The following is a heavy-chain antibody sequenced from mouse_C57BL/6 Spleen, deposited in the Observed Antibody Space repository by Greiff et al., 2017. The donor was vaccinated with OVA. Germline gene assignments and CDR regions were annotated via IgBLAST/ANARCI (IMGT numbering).Heavy chain of an antibody. CDR3: ARWAYGYYFDY. J-gene: IGHJ2*01. V-gene: IGHV14-2*01. CDR2: IDPEDGEP. Sequence: VPLQQSGAELVKPGASVKLSCTASGFNIKDYYMHWVKQRTEQGLEWIGRIDPEDGEPTYAPQFQCKATITADTSSNTAYLQRSSLTSEDTAVYYCARWAYGYYFDYWGQGTTLTVSS. D-gene: IGHD2-2*01. CDR1: GFNIKDYY.